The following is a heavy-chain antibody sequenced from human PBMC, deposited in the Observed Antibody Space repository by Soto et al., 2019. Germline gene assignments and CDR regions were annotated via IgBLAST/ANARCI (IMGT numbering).Heavy chain of an antibody. Sequence: SETLSLTCTVSGGSISSYYWSWIRQPPGKGLEWIGYIYYSGSTNYNPSLKSRVTISVDTSKNQFSLKLSSVTAADTAVYYCARGYSITIFGVAPTGYFDYWGQGTLVTVSS. V-gene: IGHV4-59*01. CDR1: GGSISSYY. CDR2: IYYSGST. J-gene: IGHJ4*02. D-gene: IGHD3-3*01. CDR3: ARGYSITIFGVAPTGYFDY.